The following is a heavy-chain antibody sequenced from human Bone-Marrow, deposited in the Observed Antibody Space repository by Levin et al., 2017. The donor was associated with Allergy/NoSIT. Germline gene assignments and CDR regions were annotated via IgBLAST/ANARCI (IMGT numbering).Heavy chain of an antibody. CDR2: TSSRSTHI. J-gene: IGHJ3*02. CDR1: GFSFTSYT. D-gene: IGHD5-18*01. CDR3: ATSVDSALVSGRVGAFEI. V-gene: IGHV3-21*01. Sequence: GESLKISCAASGFSFTSYTMSWVRQAPGKGLEWVSSTSSRSTHIYYAASVKGRFPISRDNAMDSLYLQMKSLRVEDTAVYYCATSVDSALVSGRVGAFEIRGQGTMVTISS.